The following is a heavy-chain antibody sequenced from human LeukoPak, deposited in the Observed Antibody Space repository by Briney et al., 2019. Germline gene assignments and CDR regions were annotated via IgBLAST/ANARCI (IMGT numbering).Heavy chain of an antibody. CDR2: ISAYNGNT. V-gene: IGHV1-18*01. CDR3: ARDRSRRHLYYFGY. CDR1: GYTFTSYG. Sequence: ASVKVSCKASGYTFTSYGISWVRQAPGQGLEWMGWISAYNGNTNYAQKLQGRVTMTTDTSTSTAYMELRSLRSDDTAVYYCARDRSRRHLYYFGYWGQGTLVTVSS. J-gene: IGHJ4*02. D-gene: IGHD6-6*01.